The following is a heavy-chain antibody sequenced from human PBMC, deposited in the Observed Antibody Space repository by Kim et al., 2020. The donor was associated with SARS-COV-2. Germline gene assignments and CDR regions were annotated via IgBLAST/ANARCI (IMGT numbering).Heavy chain of an antibody. Sequence: SSPDSGKGRFTISRDNAKNTLYLQMNSLRAEVTAVYYCARFPPPNGWVDYWGQGTLVTVSS. V-gene: IGHV3-74*01. J-gene: IGHJ4*02. CDR3: ARFPPPNGWVDY. D-gene: IGHD2-8*01.